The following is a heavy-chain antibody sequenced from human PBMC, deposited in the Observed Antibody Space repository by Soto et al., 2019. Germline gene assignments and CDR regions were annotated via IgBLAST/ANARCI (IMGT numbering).Heavy chain of an antibody. CDR3: AKDLHGITIFGVAPDY. J-gene: IGHJ4*02. CDR2: ISYDGSNK. Sequence: GGSLRLSCAASGFTFSSYGMHWVRQAPGKGLEWVAVISYDGSNKYYADSVKGRFTISRDNSKNTLYLQMNSLRAEDTAVYYCAKDLHGITIFGVAPDYWGQGTLVTVSS. V-gene: IGHV3-30*18. D-gene: IGHD3-3*01. CDR1: GFTFSSYG.